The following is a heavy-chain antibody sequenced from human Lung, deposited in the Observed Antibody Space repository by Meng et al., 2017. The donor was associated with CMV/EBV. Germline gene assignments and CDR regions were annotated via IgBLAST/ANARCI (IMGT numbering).Heavy chain of an antibody. Sequence: SGPTLVXPTETLTLTCTVSGFSLSNARMGVSWIRQPPGKALEWLAYIFSNDEKSYSTSLKSRLTISKDTSKSQVVLTMTNMDPVDTATYYCARIGYSRSYYGGPYAYWGQGTLVTVSS. CDR2: IFSNDEK. J-gene: IGHJ4*02. D-gene: IGHD1-26*01. CDR3: ARIGYSRSYYGGPYAY. CDR1: GFSLSNARMG. V-gene: IGHV2-26*01.